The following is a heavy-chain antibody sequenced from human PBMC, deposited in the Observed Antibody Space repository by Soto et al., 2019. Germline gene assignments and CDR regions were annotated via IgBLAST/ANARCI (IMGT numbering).Heavy chain of an antibody. Sequence: SETLSLTCTVSGGSISSSGYYWGWIRQPPGKGLEWIGSINYGGSPYYNPSLKSRVTISVDTSKNQFSLKLSSVTAADTAVYYCARAGSGWYWWFDTWGQGTLVTVSS. J-gene: IGHJ5*02. CDR3: ARAGSGWYWWFDT. V-gene: IGHV4-39*01. CDR1: GGSISSSGYY. D-gene: IGHD6-19*01. CDR2: INYGGSP.